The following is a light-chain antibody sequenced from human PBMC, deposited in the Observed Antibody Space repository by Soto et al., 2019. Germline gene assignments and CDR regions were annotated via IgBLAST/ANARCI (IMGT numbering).Light chain of an antibody. V-gene: IGLV2-8*01. J-gene: IGLJ1*01. Sequence: QSALTQPPSASGSPGQSVTISCTGTSSDVGGYNYVSWYQHHPGKAPKVMIYEVSKRPSGVPDRFSGSKSGNTASLTVSGLQAEDEADYDCSSYAGSNNLAVFGTGTKVTVL. CDR1: SSDVGGYNY. CDR2: EVS. CDR3: SSYAGSNNLAV.